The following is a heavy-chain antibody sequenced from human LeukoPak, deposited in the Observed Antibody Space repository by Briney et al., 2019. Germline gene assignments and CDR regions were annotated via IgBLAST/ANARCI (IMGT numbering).Heavy chain of an antibody. V-gene: IGHV4-34*01. CDR1: GGSFSGYY. Sequence: PSETLSLTCAVYGGSFSGYYWSWIRQPPGKGLEWIGEINHSGSTNYNPSLKSRVTISVDTSKNQFSLKLSSVTAADTAVYYCARATGVSTAVNWFDPWGQGTLVTVPS. CDR2: INHSGST. D-gene: IGHD4-11*01. CDR3: ARATGVSTAVNWFDP. J-gene: IGHJ5*02.